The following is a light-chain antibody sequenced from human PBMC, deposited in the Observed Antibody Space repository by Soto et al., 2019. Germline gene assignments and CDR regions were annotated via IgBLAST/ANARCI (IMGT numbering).Light chain of an antibody. Sequence: QSVLTQPPSVSAVPGQKVTISCSGSNPNIGNNYVSWYKQVPGTAPKLLIYENNKRPSGIPDRFSGSKSGTSATLGITGLQTGDEAYYYCGTWDSSLIAGVFGGGTKLTVL. CDR2: ENN. J-gene: IGLJ2*01. CDR1: NPNIGNNY. V-gene: IGLV1-51*01. CDR3: GTWDSSLIAGV.